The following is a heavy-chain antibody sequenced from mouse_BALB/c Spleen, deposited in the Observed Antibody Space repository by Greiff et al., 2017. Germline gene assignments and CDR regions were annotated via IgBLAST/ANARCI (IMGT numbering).Heavy chain of an antibody. V-gene: IGHV3-6*02. CDR3: ARCYGNLRFYYAMDY. Sequence: EVQLQESGPGLVKPSQSLSLTCSVTGYSITSGYYWNWIRQFPGNKLEWMGYISYDGSNNYNPSLKNRISITRDTSKNQFFLKLNSVTTEDTATYYCARCYGNLRFYYAMDYWGQGTSVTVSS. CDR2: ISYDGSN. J-gene: IGHJ4*01. D-gene: IGHD2-1*01. CDR1: GYSITSGYY.